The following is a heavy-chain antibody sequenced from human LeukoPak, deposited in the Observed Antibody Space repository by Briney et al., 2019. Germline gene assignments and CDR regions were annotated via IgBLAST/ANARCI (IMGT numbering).Heavy chain of an antibody. CDR3: AREGRNCGDDCYVGY. CDR2: IRSETFDETT. J-gene: IGHJ4*02. CDR1: GFTYGDYA. Sequence: GGSLRLSCTASGFTYGDYAMSWVRPAPGKGLEWVGFIRSETFDETTDYAASLKGRFTISRDDSKSFAYLQMSSLKTDDTAVYFCAREGRNCGDDCYVGYWGQGTLVTVSS. D-gene: IGHD2-21*02. V-gene: IGHV3-49*04.